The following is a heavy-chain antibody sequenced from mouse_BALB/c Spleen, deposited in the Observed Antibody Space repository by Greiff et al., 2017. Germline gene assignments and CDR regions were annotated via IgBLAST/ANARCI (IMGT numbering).Heavy chain of an antibody. V-gene: IGHV5-9-4*01. J-gene: IGHJ4*01. CDR2: ISSGGSYT. CDR1: GFTFSSYA. Sequence: EVKVEESGGGLVKPGGSLKLSCTASGFTFSSYAMSWVRQSPEKRLEWVAEISSGGSYTYYPDTVTGRFTISRDNAKNTLYLEMSSLRSEDTAMYYCARAVSYYAMDDWGQGTSVTVSA. CDR3: ARAVSYYAMDD.